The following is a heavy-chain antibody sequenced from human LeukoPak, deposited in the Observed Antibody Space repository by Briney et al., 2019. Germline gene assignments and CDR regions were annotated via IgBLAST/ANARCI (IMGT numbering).Heavy chain of an antibody. CDR1: GFTFSSYS. V-gene: IGHV3-21*01. CDR3: ALGGSSSFFMDV. J-gene: IGHJ6*03. CDR2: ISSSSSYI. D-gene: IGHD6-6*01. Sequence: GGSLRLSCAASGFTFSSYSMNWVRQAPGKGLEWVSSISSSSSYIYYADSVKGRFTISRDDAKNSLYLQMNSLRAEDTAVYYCALGGSSSFFMDVWGKGTTVTVSS.